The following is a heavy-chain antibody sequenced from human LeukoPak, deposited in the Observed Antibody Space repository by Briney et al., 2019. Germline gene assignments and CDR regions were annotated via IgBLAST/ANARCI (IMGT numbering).Heavy chain of an antibody. CDR2: IYYSGST. CDR3: ARQHYEYYYDSSGYPVWYFDY. J-gene: IGHJ4*02. D-gene: IGHD3-22*01. CDR1: GGSISSYY. Sequence: PSETLSLTCTVSGGSISSYYWNWIRQPPGKGLEWIGYIYYSGSTNYNPSLKSRVTISVDTSKNQFSLKLSSVTAADTAVYYCARQHYEYYYDSSGYPVWYFDYWGQGTLVTVSS. V-gene: IGHV4-59*08.